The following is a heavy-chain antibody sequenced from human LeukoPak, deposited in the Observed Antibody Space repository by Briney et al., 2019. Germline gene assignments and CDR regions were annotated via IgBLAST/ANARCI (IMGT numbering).Heavy chain of an antibody. CDR1: GYTFTSYA. Sequence: ASVKVSCKASGYTFTSYAMHWVRQAPGQRLEWMGWINAGNGNTKYSQKFQGRVTITRDTSASTAYMELSSLRSEDTAVYYCARDLAYCGGDCTDGYYYGMDVWGQGTTVTVSS. CDR2: INAGNGNT. V-gene: IGHV1-3*01. D-gene: IGHD2-21*02. CDR3: ARDLAYCGGDCTDGYYYGMDV. J-gene: IGHJ6*02.